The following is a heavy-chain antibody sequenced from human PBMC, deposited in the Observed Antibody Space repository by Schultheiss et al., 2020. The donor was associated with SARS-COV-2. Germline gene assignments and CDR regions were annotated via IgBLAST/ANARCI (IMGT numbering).Heavy chain of an antibody. D-gene: IGHD6-19*01. J-gene: IGHJ6*03. V-gene: IGHV4-34*01. CDR3: SRGRTSVIPSPVLGLGPLYFSYYMDV. CDR1: CESFSGFS. CDR2: VSHSGGT. Sequence: SQTLSLTCAVFCESFSGFSWTWIRQSPGKGLEWIGQVSHSGGTHFNPSLKRRLTISIDTSKRQFSLRLTSVTAADTATYYCSRGRTSVIPSPVLGLGPLYFSYYMDVWGKGAAVTVSS.